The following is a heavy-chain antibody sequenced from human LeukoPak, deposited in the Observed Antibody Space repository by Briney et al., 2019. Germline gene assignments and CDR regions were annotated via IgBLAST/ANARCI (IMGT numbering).Heavy chain of an antibody. CDR2: ISGSGGST. Sequence: GGSLRLSCAASGFTFSSYAMSWVRQAPGKGLEWVSAISGSGGSTYYADSVKGRFTISRDNSENTLYLQMNSLRAEDTAVYYCAKLDCSGGSCYSGYYYYGMDVWGQGTTVTVSS. V-gene: IGHV3-23*01. D-gene: IGHD2-15*01. CDR3: AKLDCSGGSCYSGYYYYGMDV. CDR1: GFTFSSYA. J-gene: IGHJ6*02.